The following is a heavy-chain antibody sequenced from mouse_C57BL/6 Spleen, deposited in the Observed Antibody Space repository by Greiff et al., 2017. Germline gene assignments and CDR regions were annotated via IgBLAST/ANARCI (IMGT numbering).Heavy chain of an antibody. J-gene: IGHJ2*01. CDR3: TVGYDSGGYYFDY. CDR1: GFTFSNYW. CDR2: IRLKSDNYAT. D-gene: IGHD2-4*01. Sequence: EVKLEESGGGLVQPGGSMKLSCVASGFTFSNYWMNWVRQSPEKGLEWVAQIRLKSDNYATHYAESVKGRFTISRDDSKSSVYLQMNNLRAEDTGIYYCTVGYDSGGYYFDYWGQGTTLTVSS. V-gene: IGHV6-3*01.